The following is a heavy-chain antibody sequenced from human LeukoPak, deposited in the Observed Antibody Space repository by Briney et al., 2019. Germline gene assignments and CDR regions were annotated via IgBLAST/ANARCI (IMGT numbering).Heavy chain of an antibody. J-gene: IGHJ6*02. CDR2: INHSGST. CDR3: ARAGFGGDYNYYYYYYGMDV. D-gene: IGHD3-16*01. Sequence: SETLSLTCAVYGGSFSGYYWSWIRQPPGKGLEWIGEINHSGSTNYNPSLKSRVTISVDTSKNQFSLKLSSVTAADTAVYYCARAGFGGDYNYYYYYYGMDVWGQGTTVTVSS. CDR1: GGSFSGYY. V-gene: IGHV4-34*01.